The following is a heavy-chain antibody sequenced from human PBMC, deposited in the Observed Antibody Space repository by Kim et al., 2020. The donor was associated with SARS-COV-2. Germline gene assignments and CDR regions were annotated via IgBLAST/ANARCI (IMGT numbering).Heavy chain of an antibody. CDR3: ARDALLIY. Sequence: GGSLRLSCAASGFSVSNNYLSWVRQAPGKGLEWVSVILSGGSTHYADSVRGRFTISRDSSNNTLYLQMNSLRVEDTAVYYCARDALLIYWCQGTLVTVSS. CDR2: ILSGGST. CDR1: GFSVSNNY. D-gene: IGHD2-15*01. J-gene: IGHJ4*02. V-gene: IGHV3-53*01.